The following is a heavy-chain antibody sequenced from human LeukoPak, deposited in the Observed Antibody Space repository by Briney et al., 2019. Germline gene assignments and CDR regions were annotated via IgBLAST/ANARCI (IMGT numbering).Heavy chain of an antibody. CDR2: ISYDGGNK. V-gene: IGHV3-30*18. CDR3: AKDIGVSITTPPVAS. Sequence: PGGSLRLSCAPSGFTFSSYGMHWLRQAPGKGLEWVALISYDGGNKYYTDSVKGRLAISRDNSKNRLYLQMNSLRTEDTAVSYCAKDIGVSITTPPVASWGQGTLVTVSS. CDR1: GFTFSSYG. D-gene: IGHD1-14*01. J-gene: IGHJ5*02.